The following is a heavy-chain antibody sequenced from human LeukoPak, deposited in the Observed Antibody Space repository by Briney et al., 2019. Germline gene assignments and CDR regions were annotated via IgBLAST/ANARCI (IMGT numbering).Heavy chain of an antibody. V-gene: IGHV3-23*01. CDR3: AKGNRYCSSTSCYQTSFDY. D-gene: IGHD2-2*01. J-gene: IGHJ4*02. CDR1: GFTFSSYA. Sequence: PGGSLRLSCAASGFTFSSYAMSWVRQAPGKELEWVSGISGNGGSTYYADSVKGRFTISRDNSKNTLYLQMNSLRAEDTAVYYCAKGNRYCSSTSCYQTSFDYWGQGTLVTVSS. CDR2: ISGNGGST.